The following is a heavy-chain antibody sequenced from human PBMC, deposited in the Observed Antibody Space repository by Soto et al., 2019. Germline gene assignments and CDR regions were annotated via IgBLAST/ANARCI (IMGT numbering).Heavy chain of an antibody. CDR1: GYTFTSYA. J-gene: IGHJ6*02. D-gene: IGHD2-2*01. V-gene: IGHV1-3*01. CDR3: ARRGYCSSTSCQYYYYGMDV. CDR2: INAGNGTA. Sequence: ASVKVSCKASGYTFTSYAMHWVRQAPGQRLEWMGWINAGNGTANYAQKFQGRVTITADESTSTAYMELSSLRSEDTAVYYCARRGYCSSTSCQYYYYGMDVWGQGTTVTVSS.